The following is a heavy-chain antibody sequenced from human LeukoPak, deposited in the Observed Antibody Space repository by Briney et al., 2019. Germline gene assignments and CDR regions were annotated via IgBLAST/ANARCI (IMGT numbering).Heavy chain of an antibody. J-gene: IGHJ4*02. CDR1: GYTFSNYA. D-gene: IGHD2-2*01. CDR2: ISTNTAGNP. V-gene: IGHV7-4-1*02. Sequence: APVQVSCKPSGYTFSNYALNWVRQAPGQGLEWMGWISTNTAGNPTYAQGFTGRFVFSLDTSVTTAYLQISSLKAEDTAVYYCAKEGPSSSYDFWGQGTLVTVSS. CDR3: AKEGPSSSYDF.